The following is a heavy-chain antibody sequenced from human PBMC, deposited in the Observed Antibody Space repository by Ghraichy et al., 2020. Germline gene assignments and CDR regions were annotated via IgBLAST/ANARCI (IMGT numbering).Heavy chain of an antibody. V-gene: IGHV3-7*03. CDR3: ARGSRFFVY. Sequence: GGSLRLSCAASGFTFSTYWMSWVRQAPGKGLEWVANINQGGSEKYYVDSVKGRFTISRDNAKNSLYLQMNSLRAEDTAVYYCARGSRFFVYWGQGTLVTVSS. CDR2: INQGGSEK. D-gene: IGHD3-3*01. J-gene: IGHJ4*02. CDR1: GFTFSTYW.